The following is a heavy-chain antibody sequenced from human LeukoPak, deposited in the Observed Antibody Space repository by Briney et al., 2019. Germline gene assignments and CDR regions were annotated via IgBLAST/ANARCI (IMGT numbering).Heavy chain of an antibody. CDR1: GGSISSYY. D-gene: IGHD3-22*01. CDR3: ARARRGSGYHRPLNAFDI. CDR2: IYTSGST. Sequence: SETLSLTCTVSGGSISSYYWSWIRQPAGKGLEWIGRIYTSGSTNYNPSLKSRVTISVDRSKNQFSLKLSSVTAADTAVYYCARARRGSGYHRPLNAFDIWGQGTMVTVSS. V-gene: IGHV4-4*07. J-gene: IGHJ3*02.